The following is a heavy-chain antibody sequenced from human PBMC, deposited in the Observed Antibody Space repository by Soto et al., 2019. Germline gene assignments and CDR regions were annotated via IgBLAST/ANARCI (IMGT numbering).Heavy chain of an antibody. CDR1: GGSISSYY. Sequence: QVQLQESGPGLVKPSETLSLTCTVSGGSISSYYWSWIRQPPGKGLEWIGYIYYSGSTNYNPSLKNRINITVDTCKNKYYLKLSSVTATETAVYYCASVGLWYGEGRYYGMDVWGQETTVTVSS. V-gene: IGHV4-59*01. CDR3: ASVGLWYGEGRYYGMDV. D-gene: IGHD3-10*01. J-gene: IGHJ6*02. CDR2: IYYSGST.